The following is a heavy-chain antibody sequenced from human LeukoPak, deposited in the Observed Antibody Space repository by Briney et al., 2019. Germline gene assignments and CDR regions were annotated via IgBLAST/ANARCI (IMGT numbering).Heavy chain of an antibody. Sequence: GASLQISCKSSGSTFTSFFIGCVRPLPGQGLEWMGIIYTGDSDTRYSPSFQGQVTISVDKSISTAYLPWRSLKASDTAIYYCARPITGAGTDLGYWGQGTLVTVSS. D-gene: IGHD6-13*01. J-gene: IGHJ4*02. CDR3: ARPITGAGTDLGY. CDR1: GSTFTSFF. V-gene: IGHV5-51*01. CDR2: IYTGDSDT.